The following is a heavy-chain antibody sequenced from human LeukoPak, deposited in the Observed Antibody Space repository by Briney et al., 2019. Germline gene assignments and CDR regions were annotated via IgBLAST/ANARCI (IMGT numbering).Heavy chain of an antibody. CDR1: GGSISSYY. CDR3: ARTRRYCSSTSCYAALNSDY. V-gene: IGHV4-59*08. D-gene: IGHD2-2*01. J-gene: IGHJ4*02. CDR2: IYYSGST. Sequence: PSETLSLTCTVSGGSISSYYWSWIRQPPGKGLEWIGYIYYSGSTNYNPSLKSRVTISVDTSKNQFSLKLSSVTAADTAVYYCARTRRYCSSTSCYAALNSDYWGQGTLVNVSS.